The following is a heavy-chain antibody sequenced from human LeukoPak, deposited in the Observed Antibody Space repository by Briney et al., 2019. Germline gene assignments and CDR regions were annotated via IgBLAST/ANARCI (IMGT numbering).Heavy chain of an antibody. CDR1: GGSISSYY. CDR2: IHYSGST. V-gene: IGHV4-59*12. Sequence: SETLSLTCTVSGGSISSYYWSWIRQPPGKGLEWIGYIHYSGSTNNNPSLKSRVTISVDTSKNQFSLKLSSVTAADTAVYYCARGRKYYYYYYMDVWGKGTTVTVSS. CDR3: ARGRKYYYYYYMDV. J-gene: IGHJ6*03.